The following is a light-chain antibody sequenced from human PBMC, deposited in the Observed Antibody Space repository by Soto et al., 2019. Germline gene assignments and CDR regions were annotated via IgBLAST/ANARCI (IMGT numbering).Light chain of an antibody. J-gene: IGLJ2*01. CDR2: DVS. Sequence: QSALTQPASVSGSHGQSITISCTGSSRDIGDYNYVSWYQQHPDKAPKLMIYDVSNRPSGVSNRFSGSKSGNTASLTLSGLQAEDEARYFCSSYRSGSTLVIFGGGTKLTVL. CDR3: SSYRSGSTLVI. V-gene: IGLV2-14*01. CDR1: SRDIGDYNY.